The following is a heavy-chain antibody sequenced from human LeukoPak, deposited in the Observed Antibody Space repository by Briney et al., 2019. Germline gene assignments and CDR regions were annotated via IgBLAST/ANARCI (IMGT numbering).Heavy chain of an antibody. V-gene: IGHV1-69*01. J-gene: IGHJ6*02. Sequence: SVKVSCKASGNSISNYAVSWVRQAPGQGFEWMGGIIPILGTADYAQKFQGRVTITADQSTSTTYMALSSLKSEDAATYYCTTRACHAGGCSSSFYYYYGLHFWGQGTTVSVSS. CDR3: TTRACHAGGCSSSFYYYYGLHF. D-gene: IGHD3-16*01. CDR1: GNSISNYA. CDR2: IIPILGTA.